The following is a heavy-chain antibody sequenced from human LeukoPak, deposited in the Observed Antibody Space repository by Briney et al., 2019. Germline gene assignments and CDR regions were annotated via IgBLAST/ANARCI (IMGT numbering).Heavy chain of an antibody. CDR1: GFSLSTSGVG. Sequence: SGPTLVNPTQTLTLTCTFSGFSLSTSGVGVGWIRQPPGKALEWLALIYWNDDKRYSPSLKSRLTITKDTSKNQVVLTMTNMDPVDTATYYCAHRPRDGRDTMIVEEYAFDIWGQGTMITVSS. J-gene: IGHJ3*02. CDR2: IYWNDDK. V-gene: IGHV2-5*01. D-gene: IGHD3-22*01. CDR3: AHRPRDGRDTMIVEEYAFDI.